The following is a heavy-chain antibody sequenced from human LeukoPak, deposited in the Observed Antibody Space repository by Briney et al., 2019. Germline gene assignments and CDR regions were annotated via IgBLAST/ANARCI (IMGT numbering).Heavy chain of an antibody. V-gene: IGHV4-34*01. D-gene: IGHD3-10*01. CDR2: INHSGST. CDR3: AKSNGYGLVDI. CDR1: DGSFSGYY. J-gene: IGHJ3*02. Sequence: SETLSFTCAVYDGSFSGYYWSWIRQPPGKGLEWIGEINHSGSTNYNPSLKSRVTISLDTSRNQFSLRLNSVTAADTAVYYCAKSNGYGLVDIWGQGTMVTVSS.